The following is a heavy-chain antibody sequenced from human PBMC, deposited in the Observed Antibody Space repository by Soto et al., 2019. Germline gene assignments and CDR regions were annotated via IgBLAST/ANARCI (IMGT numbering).Heavy chain of an antibody. CDR3: ARLLGDARFPGSVGAFDI. CDR1: GFSLTTNRMC. J-gene: IGHJ3*02. CDR2: IDWDDNK. V-gene: IGHV2-70*12. D-gene: IGHD2-21*01. Sequence: GSGPTLVNPTQTLTLTCTFSGFSLTTNRMCINWIRQAPGKALEWLALIDWDDNKYYSTSLETRITISKDTSASQVVLTMTNMGPVDTGIFYCARLLGDARFPGSVGAFDIWGQGTKVTVSS.